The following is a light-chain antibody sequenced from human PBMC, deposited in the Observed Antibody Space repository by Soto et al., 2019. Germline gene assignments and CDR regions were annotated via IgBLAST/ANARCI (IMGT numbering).Light chain of an antibody. Sequence: EIVLTQSPGTLSLSPGERATLSCRASQSVSSSSLAWYQQKRGQAPRLLVYGASSRATGIPDRFSGSGSGTDFTLTISRLEPEDFAVYYCQQYVSSPWTFGQWTKVEIK. CDR1: QSVSSSS. CDR3: QQYVSSPWT. CDR2: GAS. J-gene: IGKJ1*01. V-gene: IGKV3-20*01.